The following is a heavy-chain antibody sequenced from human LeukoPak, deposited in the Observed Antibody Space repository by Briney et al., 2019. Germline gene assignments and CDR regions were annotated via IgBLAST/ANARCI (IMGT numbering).Heavy chain of an antibody. J-gene: IGHJ3*02. CDR3: ARDIDYYDSSGSGI. Sequence: SETLSLTCAVSGGSFSSSNYYWGWIRQPPGKGLEWIGEINHSGSTNYNPSLKSRVTISVDTSKNQFSLKLSSVTAADTAVYYCARDIDYYDSSGSGIWGQGTMVTVSS. D-gene: IGHD3-22*01. CDR1: GGSFSSSNYY. CDR2: INHSGST. V-gene: IGHV4-39*07.